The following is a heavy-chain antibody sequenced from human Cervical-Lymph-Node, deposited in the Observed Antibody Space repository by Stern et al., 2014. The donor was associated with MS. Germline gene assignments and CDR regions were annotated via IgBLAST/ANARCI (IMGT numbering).Heavy chain of an antibody. CDR1: GGSISRASYY. CDR2: IYYSGST. J-gene: IGHJ5*02. D-gene: IGHD3/OR15-3a*01. Sequence: QLQLQESGPGPVKPSETLSLTCTVSGGSISRASYYWAWIRQPPGKGLEXIGSIYYSGSTYYNPSLKSRVTISVDTSKNQFSLKLGSVTAADTAVYYCARHDMWFGQIIYEDAWFDPWGQGTLVTVSA. CDR3: ARHDMWFGQIIYEDAWFDP. V-gene: IGHV4-39*01.